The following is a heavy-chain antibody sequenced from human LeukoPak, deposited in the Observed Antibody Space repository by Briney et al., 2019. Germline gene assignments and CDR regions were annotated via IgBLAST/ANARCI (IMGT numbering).Heavy chain of an antibody. J-gene: IGHJ4*02. Sequence: GGSLRLSCAASGFTFSSYAMSWVRQAPGKGLEWVSGISGSGGNTYCADSVKGRFTISRDNSKNTLYLQMNSLRAEDTAVYYCARDWGYSSGWYYGDYWGQGTLVTVSS. CDR3: ARDWGYSSGWYYGDY. V-gene: IGHV3-23*01. CDR2: ISGSGGNT. CDR1: GFTFSSYA. D-gene: IGHD6-19*01.